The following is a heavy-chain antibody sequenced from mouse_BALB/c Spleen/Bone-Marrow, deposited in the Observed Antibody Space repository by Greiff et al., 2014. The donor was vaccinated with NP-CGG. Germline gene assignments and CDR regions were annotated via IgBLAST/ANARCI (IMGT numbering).Heavy chain of an antibody. CDR3: TRSRRAMDY. CDR1: GYTFSSDY. J-gene: IGHJ4*01. V-gene: IGHV1S81*02. Sequence: LVESGAELVKPGASVKLSCKASGYTFSSDYMYWVKQRPGQGLEWIGEINPSNGGTNFNEKFKSKATLTVDKSSSTAYMQLSSLTSEDSAVYYYTRSRRAMDYWGQGTSVTVSS. D-gene: IGHD2-12*01. CDR2: INPSNGGT.